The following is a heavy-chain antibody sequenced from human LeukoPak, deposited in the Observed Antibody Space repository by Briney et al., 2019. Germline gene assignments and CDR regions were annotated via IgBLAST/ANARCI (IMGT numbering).Heavy chain of an antibody. V-gene: IGHV3-21*04. CDR3: ARDEGRFLEWLPDAFDI. CDR2: ISSSSSYI. J-gene: IGHJ3*02. CDR1: GFTFSSYS. D-gene: IGHD3-3*01. Sequence: GGSLRLSCAASGFTFSSYSMNWVRQAPGKGLEWVSSISSSSSYIYYADSVKGRFTISRDNAKNSLNLQMNSLRAEDTAVYYCARDEGRFLEWLPDAFDIWGQGTMVTVSS.